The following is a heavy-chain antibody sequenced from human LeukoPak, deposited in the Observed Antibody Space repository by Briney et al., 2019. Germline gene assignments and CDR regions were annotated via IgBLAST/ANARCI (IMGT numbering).Heavy chain of an antibody. Sequence: SETLSLTCTVSGDSVSNSRVYWGWIRQPPGEGLEWIGSIYNNGRTYYNSSLESRVTISVDTPKNQFSLKLTSVTAADTAVYYCAREGASQDVRGFDYWGQGTQVTVSS. CDR1: GDSVSNSRVY. J-gene: IGHJ4*02. CDR2: IYNNGRT. D-gene: IGHD3-10*02. CDR3: AREGASQDVRGFDY. V-gene: IGHV4-39*07.